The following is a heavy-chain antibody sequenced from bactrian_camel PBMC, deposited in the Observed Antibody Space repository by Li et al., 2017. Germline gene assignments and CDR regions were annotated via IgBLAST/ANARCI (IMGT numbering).Heavy chain of an antibody. J-gene: IGHJ4*01. CDR3: AADDVNLQLARHYSY. CDR1: GYTSFIDC. V-gene: IGHV3S53*01. Sequence: HVQLVESGGGSVQAGGSLKLSCTYSGYTSFIDCMGWFRQAPGKEREGVAAIDRAGAPTYTYAVAGRFTISKDNVKNTLYLQMNDLKSEDTAMYYCAADDVNLQLARHYSYWGQGTQVTVS. D-gene: IGHD7*01. CDR2: IDRAGAP.